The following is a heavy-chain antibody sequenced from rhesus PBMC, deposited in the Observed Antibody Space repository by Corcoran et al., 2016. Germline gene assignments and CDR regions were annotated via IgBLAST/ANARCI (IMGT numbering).Heavy chain of an antibody. Sequence: QVTLKESGPALVKPTQTLTLTCTFSGFSISTSGMGVGWIRQPPGKALEWLALIYWDDDKYYSTSLKSRLTISKDTSKNPVFLPMTNMDPVDTATYYCARRGLAAAFDYWGQGVLVTVSS. J-gene: IGHJ4*01. CDR1: GFSISTSGMG. CDR2: IYWDDDK. D-gene: IGHD6-25*01. V-gene: IGHV2-174*01. CDR3: ARRGLAAAFDY.